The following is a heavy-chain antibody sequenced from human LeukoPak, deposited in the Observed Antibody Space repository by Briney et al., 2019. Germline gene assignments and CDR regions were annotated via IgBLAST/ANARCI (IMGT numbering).Heavy chain of an antibody. CDR2: IIPILGIA. Sequence: GSSVKVSCKASGGTFSSYAISWVRQAPGQGLEWMGRIIPILGIANYAQKFQGRVTITADKSTSTAYMELSSLRSEDTAVYYCARARYSSSWYPLNYGMDVWGQGTTVTVSS. V-gene: IGHV1-69*04. D-gene: IGHD6-13*01. CDR1: GGTFSSYA. CDR3: ARARYSSSWYPLNYGMDV. J-gene: IGHJ6*02.